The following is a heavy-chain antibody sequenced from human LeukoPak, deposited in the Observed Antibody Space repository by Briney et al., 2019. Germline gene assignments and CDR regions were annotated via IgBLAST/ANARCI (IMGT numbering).Heavy chain of an antibody. V-gene: IGHV3-21*01. Sequence: PGGSLRLSCAASGFTFSSYSINWVRQAPGKGLEWVSSISSSSSYIYYADSVKGRFTISRDNAKNSLYLQMNSLRAEDTAVYYCARVRAVAGLFDYWGQGSLVTVSS. CDR3: ARVRAVAGLFDY. D-gene: IGHD6-19*01. CDR2: ISSSSSYI. CDR1: GFTFSSYS. J-gene: IGHJ4*02.